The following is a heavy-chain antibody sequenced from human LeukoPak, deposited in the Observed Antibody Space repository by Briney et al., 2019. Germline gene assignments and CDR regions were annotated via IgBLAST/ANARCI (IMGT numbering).Heavy chain of an antibody. CDR3: ARYTGPLTYYYDSSGYLDDWYFDL. V-gene: IGHV4-34*01. Sequence: PSETLSLTCAVYGGSFSGYYWSWIRQPPGKGLEWIGEINHSGSTNYNPSLKSRVTISVDTSKNQFSLKLSSVTAADTAVYYCARYTGPLTYYYDSSGYLDDWYFDLWGRGTLVTVSS. CDR2: INHSGST. J-gene: IGHJ2*01. D-gene: IGHD3-22*01. CDR1: GGSFSGYY.